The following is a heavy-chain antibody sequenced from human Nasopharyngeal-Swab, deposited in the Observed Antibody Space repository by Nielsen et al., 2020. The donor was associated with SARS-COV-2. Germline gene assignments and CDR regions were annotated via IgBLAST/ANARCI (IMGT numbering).Heavy chain of an antibody. V-gene: IGHV4-39*01. CDR2: IYYSGST. CDR3: ARHGGYCSSTSCYSSWFDP. D-gene: IGHD2-2*02. Sequence: SETLSLTCTVSGGSISSSSYYWGWIRQPPGKGLEWIGSIYYSGSTYYNPSLKSRVAISVDTSKNQFSLKLSSVTAADTAVYYCARHGGYCSSTSCYSSWFDPWGQGTRVTVSS. CDR1: GGSISSSSYY. J-gene: IGHJ5*02.